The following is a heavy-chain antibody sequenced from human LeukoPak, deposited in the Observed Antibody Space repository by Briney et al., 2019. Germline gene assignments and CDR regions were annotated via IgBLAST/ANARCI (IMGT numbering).Heavy chain of an antibody. V-gene: IGHV1-18*01. J-gene: IGHJ5*02. D-gene: IGHD6-19*01. Sequence: ASVKVSCKASGYTFTSYGISWVRQAPGQGLEWMGWISAYNGNTNYAQKLQGRVTMTTDTSTSTAYMELRSLRSDDAAVYYCARVTGIAVGNWFDPWGQGTLVTVSS. CDR3: ARVTGIAVGNWFDP. CDR2: ISAYNGNT. CDR1: GYTFTSYG.